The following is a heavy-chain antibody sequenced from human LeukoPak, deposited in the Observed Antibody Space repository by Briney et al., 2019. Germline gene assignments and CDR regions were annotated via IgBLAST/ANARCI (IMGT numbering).Heavy chain of an antibody. V-gene: IGHV3-11*04. CDR3: ASSQSSVAGIVGC. Sequence: GGSLRLSCAASGFTFSDYYMTWIRQAPGKGLEWVSYISGNGNNKYYADSVKGRFTISRDNAKNSLYLQINSLRVEDTAVYYCASSQSSVAGIVGCWGQGTLVTVSS. D-gene: IGHD6-19*01. J-gene: IGHJ4*02. CDR1: GFTFSDYY. CDR2: ISGNGNNK.